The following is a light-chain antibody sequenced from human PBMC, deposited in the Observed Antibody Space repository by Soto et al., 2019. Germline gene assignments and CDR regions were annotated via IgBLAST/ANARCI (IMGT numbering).Light chain of an antibody. J-gene: IGKJ4*01. Sequence: EIVMTQSPATLSVSPGERATLSCRASQSVSSNLAWYQQKPGQAPRLLIYGASTRATVIPARFSGSGSATEFTLTSSSLQSEDVAVYYCQQYNNWPPLTFGGGTKVEIK. V-gene: IGKV3-15*01. CDR2: GAS. CDR1: QSVSSN. CDR3: QQYNNWPPLT.